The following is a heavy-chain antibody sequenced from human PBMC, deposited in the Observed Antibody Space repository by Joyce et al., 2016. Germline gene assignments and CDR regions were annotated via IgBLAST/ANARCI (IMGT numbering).Heavy chain of an antibody. CDR2: INYSGST. V-gene: IGHV4-34*02. CDR1: GGSFSGFY. CDR3: ARGASWYFDY. D-gene: IGHD6-6*01. Sequence: VQLQQWGAGLLKPSETLSLTCAVYGGSFSGFYWTYISQPPGKGLGWIGEINYSGSTHYNPSLKSRVTIALEPSKIHFSLKLTSVTAADTALYYCARGASWYFDYWGQRTLVTVSS. J-gene: IGHJ4*02.